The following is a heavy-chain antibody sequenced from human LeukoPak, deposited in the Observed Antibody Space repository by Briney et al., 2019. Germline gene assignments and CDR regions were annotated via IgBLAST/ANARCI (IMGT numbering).Heavy chain of an antibody. J-gene: IGHJ4*02. CDR2: ISWNSGSI. CDR3: AKAQNHLLWFGEYSPSFFDY. Sequence: PGGSLRLSCAASGFTFDDYAMHWVRQAPGKGLEWVSGISWNSGSIGYADSVKGRFTISRDNAKNSLYLQMNSLRAEDTALYYCAKAQNHLLWFGEYSPSFFDYWGQGTLVTVSS. V-gene: IGHV3-9*01. CDR1: GFTFDDYA. D-gene: IGHD3-10*01.